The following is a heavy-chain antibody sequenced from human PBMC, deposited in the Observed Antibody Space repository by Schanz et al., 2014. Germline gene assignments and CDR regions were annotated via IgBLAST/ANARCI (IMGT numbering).Heavy chain of an antibody. J-gene: IGHJ3*02. V-gene: IGHV3-11*01. Sequence: VQLLESGGGLVEPGGSLRLSCTASGFPFSDYFMAWIRQPPGRGLEWVSYIGNGGVTIYYADSVKGRFTISRDNAKNSLFLQMNSLISEDTAVYYCAKGRFGELSAFDIWGQGTMVTVSS. CDR3: AKGRFGELSAFDI. CDR1: GFPFSDYF. D-gene: IGHD3-10*01. CDR2: IGNGGVTI.